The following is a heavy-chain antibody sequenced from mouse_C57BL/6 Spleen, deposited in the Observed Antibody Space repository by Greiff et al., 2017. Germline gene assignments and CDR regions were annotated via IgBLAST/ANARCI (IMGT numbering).Heavy chain of an antibody. Sequence: QVHVKQPGAELVRPGSSVKLSCKASGYTFTSYWMHWVKQRPIQGLEWIGNIDPSDSETHYNQKFKDKATLTVDKSSSTAYMQLSSLTSEDSAVYYCARSFTTETWFAYWGQGTLVTVSA. V-gene: IGHV1-52*01. CDR3: ARSFTTETWFAY. CDR1: GYTFTSYW. CDR2: IDPSDSET. J-gene: IGHJ3*01. D-gene: IGHD1-1*01.